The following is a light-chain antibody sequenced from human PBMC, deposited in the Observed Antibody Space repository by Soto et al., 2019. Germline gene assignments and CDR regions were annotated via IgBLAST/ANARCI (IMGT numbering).Light chain of an antibody. CDR1: SSNIGNNY. CDR3: GTWDSSLSAGV. Sequence: QSVLTQPPSVSAAPGQKVTISCSGSSSNIGNNYVSWYQQLPGTAPTLLIYENYKRPSGIPDRFSGSKSGTSATLGITGLQTGDEADYYCGTWDSSLSAGVFGGGTKLTVL. J-gene: IGLJ2*01. CDR2: ENY. V-gene: IGLV1-51*02.